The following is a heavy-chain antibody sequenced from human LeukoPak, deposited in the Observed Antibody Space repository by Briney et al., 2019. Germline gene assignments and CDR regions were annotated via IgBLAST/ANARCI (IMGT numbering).Heavy chain of an antibody. V-gene: IGHV3-11*06. CDR1: GFTFSDYY. CDR3: ARDSGSPNYYFDY. J-gene: IGHJ4*02. D-gene: IGHD1-26*01. CDR2: ISNSSSYI. Sequence: GGSLRLYCAASGFTFSDYYMGWIRQAPGKGLEWVSYISNSSSYIYYADSVKGRFTISRDNAKNSLHLQMNSLRAEDTAVYYCARDSGSPNYYFDYWGQGTLVTVSS.